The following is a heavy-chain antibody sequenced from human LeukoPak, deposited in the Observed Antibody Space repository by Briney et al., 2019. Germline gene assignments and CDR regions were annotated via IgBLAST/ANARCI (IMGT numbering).Heavy chain of an antibody. CDR1: GFSLSTSGVG. V-gene: IGHV2-5*01. Sequence: SGPTLVKPTQTLTLTCTFSGFSLSTSGVGVGWIRQPPGKALEWLALIYWNDDKRYSPSLKSRLTITKDTSKNQVVLTMTNMDPVDTATYYCAHGERYRSSTSCYYFDYWAREPWSPSPQ. CDR3: AHGERYRSSTSCYYFDY. CDR2: IYWNDDK. J-gene: IGHJ4*02. D-gene: IGHD2-2*01.